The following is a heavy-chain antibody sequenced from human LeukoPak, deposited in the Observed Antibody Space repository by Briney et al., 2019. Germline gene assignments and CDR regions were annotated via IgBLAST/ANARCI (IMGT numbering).Heavy chain of an antibody. D-gene: IGHD3-22*01. V-gene: IGHV3-23*01. CDR3: GKKYYYDMSRFYRDVADS. J-gene: IGHJ4*02. CDR2: ISGSGDST. Sequence: GGSLRLSCAASGFTFTNNAMTWVRQAPGKGLEWVSSISGSGDSTDYTGSVRGRFTISRGNSKNTLYLQMNSLRIEDTAVYYCGKKYYYDMSRFYRDVADSWGQGTLVTVSS. CDR1: GFTFTNNA.